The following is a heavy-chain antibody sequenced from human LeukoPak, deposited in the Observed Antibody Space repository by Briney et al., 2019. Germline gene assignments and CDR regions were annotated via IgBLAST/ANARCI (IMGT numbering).Heavy chain of an antibody. CDR3: AKVHCTGSSCRDYYYYGLDV. CDR2: ISGSGGIT. V-gene: IGHV3-23*01. Sequence: GGSLRLSCAASGFSFSSYAMTWVRQAPGKGLEWVSPISGSGGITYYADSVKGRFTVSRDNSKNTLFLQMNSLRDEDTAVYFCAKVHCTGSSCRDYYYYGLDVWGQGTTVTVSS. J-gene: IGHJ6*02. CDR1: GFSFSSYA. D-gene: IGHD2-8*02.